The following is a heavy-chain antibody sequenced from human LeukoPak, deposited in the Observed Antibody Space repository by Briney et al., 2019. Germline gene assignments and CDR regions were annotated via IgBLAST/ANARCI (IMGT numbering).Heavy chain of an antibody. CDR3: AYSSSRNEKPD. V-gene: IGHV3-23*01. Sequence: GGSLRLSCAASGFTFSSYAMSWVRQAPGKGLGWVSAISGSGGSTYYADSVKGRFTISRDNSKNTLYLQMNSLRAEDTAVYYCAYSSSRNEKPDWGQGTLVTVSS. CDR2: ISGSGGST. J-gene: IGHJ4*02. CDR1: GFTFSSYA. D-gene: IGHD6-13*01.